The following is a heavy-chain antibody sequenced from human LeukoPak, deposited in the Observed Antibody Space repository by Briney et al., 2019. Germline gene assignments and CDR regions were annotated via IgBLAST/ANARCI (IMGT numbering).Heavy chain of an antibody. J-gene: IGHJ4*02. CDR1: GFTFSSYG. D-gene: IGHD2-15*01. CDR3: ARMGPGYCSGGSCHIDY. CDR2: IYSGGST. Sequence: GGTLRLSCAASGFTFSSYGMSWVRQAPGKGLEWVSVIYSGGSTYYADSVKGRFTISRDNSKNTLYLQMNSLRAEDTAVYYCARMGPGYCSGGSCHIDYWGQGTLVTVSS. V-gene: IGHV3-53*01.